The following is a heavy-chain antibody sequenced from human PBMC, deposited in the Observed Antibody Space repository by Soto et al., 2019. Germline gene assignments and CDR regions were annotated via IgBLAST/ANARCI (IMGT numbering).Heavy chain of an antibody. J-gene: IGHJ6*02. Sequence: EVQLVESGGGLIQPGGSLRLSCAASGFTVSSNYMSWVRQAPGKGLEWVSVIYSGGSTYYADSVKGRFTISRDNSKNTLYLQMNSLRAEDTAVYYCARDATGSSSEDYYGMDVWGQGTTVTVSS. D-gene: IGHD6-6*01. CDR1: GFTVSSNY. CDR3: ARDATGSSSEDYYGMDV. CDR2: IYSGGST. V-gene: IGHV3-53*01.